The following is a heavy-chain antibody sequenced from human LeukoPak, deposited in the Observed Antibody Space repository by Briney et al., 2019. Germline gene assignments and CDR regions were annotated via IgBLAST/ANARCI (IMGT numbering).Heavy chain of an antibody. Sequence: SETLSLTCTVSGGSISSYYWSWIRQPPGKGLEWIGYMYSSGRFNYNPSLKSRVTMSIDTSKNQFSLKLTSVTAADTAVYYCARDWGSSGYPFDYWGQGTLVTVSS. CDR2: MYSSGRF. CDR1: GGSISSYY. J-gene: IGHJ4*02. D-gene: IGHD3-22*01. V-gene: IGHV4-59*12. CDR3: ARDWGSSGYPFDY.